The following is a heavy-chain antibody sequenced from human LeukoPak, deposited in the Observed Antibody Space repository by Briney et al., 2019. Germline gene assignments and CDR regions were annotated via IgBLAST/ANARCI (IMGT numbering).Heavy chain of an antibody. CDR1: GFTFSSYW. V-gene: IGHV3-7*01. Sequence: GGSLRLSCAASGFTFSSYWMSWVRQAPGKGLEWVANIRQDGSEKYYVDSVKGRFTISRDNAKNSLYLQMNSLRAEDTAVYYCASPRGGETGTTGYFDYWGQGTLVTVS. J-gene: IGHJ4*02. CDR3: ASPRGGETGTTGYFDY. D-gene: IGHD1-1*01. CDR2: IRQDGSEK.